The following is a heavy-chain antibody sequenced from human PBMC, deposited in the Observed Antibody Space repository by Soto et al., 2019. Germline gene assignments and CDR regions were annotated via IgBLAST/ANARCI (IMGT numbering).Heavy chain of an antibody. CDR1: GDSVSSNSAA. CDR3: ARGITMVRGVTQARYYYGMDV. CDR2: TYYRSKWYN. V-gene: IGHV6-1*01. D-gene: IGHD3-10*01. Sequence: SQTLSLTCAISGDSVSSNSAAWNCIIQSPSRCLEWLGRTYYRSKWYNDYAVSVKSRITINPDTSKNQFSLQLNSVTPEDTAVYYCARGITMVRGVTQARYYYGMDVWGQGTTVTVSS. J-gene: IGHJ6*02.